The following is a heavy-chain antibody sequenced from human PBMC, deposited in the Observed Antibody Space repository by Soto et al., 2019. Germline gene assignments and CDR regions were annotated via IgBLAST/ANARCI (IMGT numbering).Heavy chain of an antibody. V-gene: IGHV1-3*01. J-gene: IGHJ5*02. CDR2: INAGSGNT. CDR1: GYTFTHYA. D-gene: IGHD6-13*01. CDR3: ARGLAADGA. Sequence: QVQLVQSGAEVKKPGASVKVSCTASGYTFTHYAIHWVRHAPGQRLEWMGFINAGSGNTKYSQPFQGRLTFTQDTSPSPAYMDLSSLRSEDTAIYDCARGLAADGAWGQGTLVTVSS.